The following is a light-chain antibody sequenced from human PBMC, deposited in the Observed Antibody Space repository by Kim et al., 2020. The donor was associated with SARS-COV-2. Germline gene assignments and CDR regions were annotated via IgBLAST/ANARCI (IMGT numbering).Light chain of an antibody. CDR3: QQSYNFPRT. Sequence: VSVGDTFAIPFRASQSVSGWLNWYQQKPGKAPHLLIYRTSTLQTGVPPRFSGSASGTDFTLTINTLQPEDFATYYCQQSYNFPRTFGQGTKVDIK. CDR1: QSVSGW. V-gene: IGKV1-39*01. J-gene: IGKJ1*01. CDR2: RTS.